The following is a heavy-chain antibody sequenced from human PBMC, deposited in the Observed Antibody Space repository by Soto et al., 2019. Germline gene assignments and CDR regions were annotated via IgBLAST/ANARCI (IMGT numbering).Heavy chain of an antibody. CDR3: ARAIPFTIFGVVIISHFDY. V-gene: IGHV3-7*01. CDR2: IKQDGSEK. Sequence: GGSLRLSCAASGFTFSSYWMSWVRQAPGKGLEWVANIKQDGSEKYYMDSVKGRFTISRDNAKNSLYLQMNSLRAEDTAVYYCARAIPFTIFGVVIISHFDYRCQGTLVTVSS. CDR1: GFTFSSYW. D-gene: IGHD3-3*01. J-gene: IGHJ4*02.